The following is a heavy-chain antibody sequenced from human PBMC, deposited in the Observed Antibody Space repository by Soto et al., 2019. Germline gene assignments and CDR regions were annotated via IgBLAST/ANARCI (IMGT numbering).Heavy chain of an antibody. CDR3: TRDWSGWYDYYGMDV. V-gene: IGHV3-49*03. Sequence: GGSLRLSCTASGFTFGDYAMSWFRQAPGKGLEWVGFIRSKAYGGTTEYAASVKGRFTISRDDSKSIAYLQTNSLKTEDTAVYYCTRDWSGWYDYYGMDVWGQGTTVTVS. CDR2: IRSKAYGGTT. J-gene: IGHJ6*02. D-gene: IGHD3-3*01. CDR1: GFTFGDYA.